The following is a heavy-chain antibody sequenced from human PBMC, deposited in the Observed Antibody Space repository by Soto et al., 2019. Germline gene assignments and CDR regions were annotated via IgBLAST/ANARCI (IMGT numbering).Heavy chain of an antibody. CDR3: ARGRYGDY. V-gene: IGHV1-18*01. Sequence: QVHLVQSGAEVKKPGASVKVSCKGSGYDFTTYGITWVRQAPGQGLEWMAWISAHNGNTDYAQKLQGRVTVTRDTSTSTAYMELSSLRSDDTAMYFWARGRYGDYWGQGALVTVS. J-gene: IGHJ4*02. CDR2: ISAHNGNT. CDR1: GYDFTTYG. D-gene: IGHD1-1*01.